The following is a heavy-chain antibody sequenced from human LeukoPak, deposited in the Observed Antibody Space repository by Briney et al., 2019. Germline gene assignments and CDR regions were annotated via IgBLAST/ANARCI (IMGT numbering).Heavy chain of an antibody. D-gene: IGHD1-26*01. CDR1: GGSISSGDYY. Sequence: PSETLSLTCTVSGGSISSGDYYWSWIRQPPGKGLEWIGYMYCSGSTYYNPSLKSRVTISVDTSKNQFSLKLSSVTAADTAVYYCVRRMVGAIRPFDYWGQGTLVTVSS. CDR2: MYCSGST. J-gene: IGHJ4*02. V-gene: IGHV4-30-4*01. CDR3: VRRMVGAIRPFDY.